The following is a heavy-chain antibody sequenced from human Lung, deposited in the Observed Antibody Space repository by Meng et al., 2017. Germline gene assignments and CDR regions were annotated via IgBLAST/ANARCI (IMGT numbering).Heavy chain of an antibody. D-gene: IGHD2-2*02. CDR3: AHTRSCSRSSCYTFDY. V-gene: IGHV2-5*02. Sequence: QITLKESGPTLVKPTQTLKLTCTCPGFSLSTSEVAVGWIRQPPGTALEWLAVIYWDDDKRYSPSLKSRVTITKDTSKNPVVLTMTNMDSVDTGTYYCAHTRSCSRSSCYTFDYWGQGTLVTVSS. J-gene: IGHJ4*02. CDR2: IYWDDDK. CDR1: GFSLSTSEVA.